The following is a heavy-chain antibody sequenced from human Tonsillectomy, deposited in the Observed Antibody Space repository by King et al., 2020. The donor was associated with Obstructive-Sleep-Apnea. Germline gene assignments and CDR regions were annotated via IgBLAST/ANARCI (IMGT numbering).Heavy chain of an antibody. CDR2: IYYTWST. CDR3: AASSSWYIPFDY. D-gene: IGHD6-13*01. Sequence: VQLQESGPGLVKSSETLSLTCTVSGGSINYYYWSWIRQPPGKGLEWIWYIYYTWSTNYNPSLKSRVTISVDTSKNQFSLKVSSVTAADTAVYYCAASSSWYIPFDYWGRGTLVTVSS. CDR1: GGSINYYY. V-gene: IGHV4-59*13. J-gene: IGHJ4*02.